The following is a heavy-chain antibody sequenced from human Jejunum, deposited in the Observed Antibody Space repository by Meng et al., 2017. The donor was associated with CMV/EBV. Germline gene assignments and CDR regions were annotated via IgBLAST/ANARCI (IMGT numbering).Heavy chain of an antibody. J-gene: IGHJ3*02. D-gene: IGHD1-20*01. CDR3: ARVSGLTGTRRGAFDI. CDR2: INHSGST. CDR1: GSFGGYY. V-gene: IGHV4-34*01. Sequence: GSFGGYYWSWIRPPPGKGLEWIGEINHSGSTNYNPSLKSRVTISVDTSKNQFSLKLSSVTAADTAVYYCARVSGLTGTRRGAFDIWGQGTMVTVSS.